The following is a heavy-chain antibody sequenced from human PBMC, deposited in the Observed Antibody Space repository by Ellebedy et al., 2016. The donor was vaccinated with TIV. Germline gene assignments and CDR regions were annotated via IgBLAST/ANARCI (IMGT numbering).Heavy chain of an antibody. CDR1: GFTVSSSY. J-gene: IGHJ4*02. Sequence: GESLKISCAASGFTVSSSYMTWVRQAPGKGLEWVSVVYSGGNTYYADSVKGRFTISSDNSKNTLSLEMNSLRIDDTAVYFGARGPVRYTQKGGFLDYWGQGTLVTVSS. V-gene: IGHV3-53*01. D-gene: IGHD3-16*01. CDR2: VYSGGNT. CDR3: ARGPVRYTQKGGFLDY.